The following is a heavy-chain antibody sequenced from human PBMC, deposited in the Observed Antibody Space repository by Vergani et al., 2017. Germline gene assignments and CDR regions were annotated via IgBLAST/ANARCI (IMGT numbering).Heavy chain of an antibody. J-gene: IGHJ3*02. CDR1: GFTFSSFA. CDR3: ARGYSSGGGAFDI. D-gene: IGHD6-19*01. Sequence: EVQLLDSGGGLVQPGGSLRLSCAASGFTFSSFAMSWVRQAPGKGLEWVSAISGSGGSTYYADSVKGRFTISRDNAKNSLYLQMNSLRAEDTAVYYCARGYSSGGGAFDIWGQGTMVTVSS. V-gene: IGHV3-23*01. CDR2: ISGSGGST.